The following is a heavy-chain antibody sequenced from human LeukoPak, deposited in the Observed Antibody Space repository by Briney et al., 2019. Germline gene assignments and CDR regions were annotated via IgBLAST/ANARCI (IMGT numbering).Heavy chain of an antibody. Sequence: SETLSLTCAVYGGSFSGYYWTWIRQPPGKGLEWIGEINHSGSTNYNPSLKSRVTISVDTSKNQFSLKLSSVTAADTAVYYCARSLDYGDYVYAFDIWGQGTMVTVSS. CDR3: ARSLDYGDYVYAFDI. V-gene: IGHV4-34*01. D-gene: IGHD4-17*01. CDR1: GGSFSGYY. CDR2: INHSGST. J-gene: IGHJ3*02.